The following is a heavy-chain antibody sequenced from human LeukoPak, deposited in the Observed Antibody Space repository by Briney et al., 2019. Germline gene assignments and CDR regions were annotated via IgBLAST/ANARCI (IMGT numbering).Heavy chain of an antibody. V-gene: IGHV3-72*01. Sequence: GGSLRLSCTASGFTFSDHYMDWVRQAPGKGLEWVGRLRNKANSYTTEYAASVKGRFIISRDDSKNSLYLRMNSLKTEDTAVYYCARVGIVGATGYFDNWGQGTLVTVSS. D-gene: IGHD1-26*01. CDR2: LRNKANSYTT. CDR3: ARVGIVGATGYFDN. CDR1: GFTFSDHY. J-gene: IGHJ4*02.